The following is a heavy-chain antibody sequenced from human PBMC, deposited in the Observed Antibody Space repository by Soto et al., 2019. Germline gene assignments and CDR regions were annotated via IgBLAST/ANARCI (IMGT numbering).Heavy chain of an antibody. Sequence: SETLSLTCAVSGYSISSGYYWVWIRQPPGKGLEWIGSMYHSGNTYYNPSLKSRVTISVDTSKNQFSLKLSSVTAADTAVYYCARDLSSSSENWFEPWGEGILVTVSS. CDR1: GYSISSGYY. J-gene: IGHJ5*02. V-gene: IGHV4-38-2*02. CDR2: MYHSGNT. D-gene: IGHD6-6*01. CDR3: ARDLSSSSENWFEP.